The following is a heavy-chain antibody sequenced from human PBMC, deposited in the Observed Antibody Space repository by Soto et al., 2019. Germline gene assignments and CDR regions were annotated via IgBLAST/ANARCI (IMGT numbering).Heavy chain of an antibody. CDR1: GGTFSSYG. D-gene: IGHD5-12*01. CDR2: IIPIFGTA. J-gene: IGHJ4*02. V-gene: IGHV1-69*13. CDR3: ATNSGYLPVPHFDY. Sequence: SLKVSCKASGGTFSSYGISWVRQAHGQGLEWMGGIIPIFGTANYAQKFQGRVTITADESTSTAYMELSSLRSEDTAVYYCATNSGYLPVPHFDYWGQGTLVTVSS.